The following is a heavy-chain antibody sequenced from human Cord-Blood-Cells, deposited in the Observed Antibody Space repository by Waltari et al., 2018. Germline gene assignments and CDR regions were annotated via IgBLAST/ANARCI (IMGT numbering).Heavy chain of an antibody. V-gene: IGHV3-33*01. D-gene: IGHD7-27*01. CDR1: GFPFSSYG. CDR3: ARELTGDDAFDI. J-gene: IGHJ3*02. Sequence: QVQLVASGGGVVQPGRSLSLSCAASGFPFSSYGTHWVRQAPGKGLEWVAVIWYDGSNKYYADSVKGRFTISRDNSKNTLYLQMNSLRAEDTAVYYCARELTGDDAFDIWGQGTMVTVSS. CDR2: IWYDGSNK.